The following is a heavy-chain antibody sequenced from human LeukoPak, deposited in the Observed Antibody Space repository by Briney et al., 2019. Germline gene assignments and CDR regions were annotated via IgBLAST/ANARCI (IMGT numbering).Heavy chain of an antibody. CDR3: ARGPGKYCSGGSCQINWFDP. CDR1: GYTFTSYD. CDR2: MNPNSGNT. V-gene: IGHV1-8*01. Sequence: ASVKVSCKASGYTFTSYDINWVRQATRQGLEWMGWMNPNSGNTGYAQKFQGRVTMTRNTSISTAYMELSSLRSEDTAVYYCARGPGKYCSGGSCQINWFDPWGQGTLVTVSS. J-gene: IGHJ5*02. D-gene: IGHD2-15*01.